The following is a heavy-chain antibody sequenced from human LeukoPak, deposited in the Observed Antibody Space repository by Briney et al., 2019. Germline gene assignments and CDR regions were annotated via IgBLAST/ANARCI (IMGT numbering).Heavy chain of an antibody. Sequence: SETLSLTCAVYGGSFSGYYWSWIRQPPGKGLEWSGEINHSGSTNYNPSLKSRVTISVDTSKNQFSLKLSSVTAADTAVYYCARARIIMVRGVIIDNWFDPWGQGTLVTVSS. J-gene: IGHJ5*02. D-gene: IGHD3-10*01. CDR2: INHSGST. CDR1: GGSFSGYY. CDR3: ARARIIMVRGVIIDNWFDP. V-gene: IGHV4-34*01.